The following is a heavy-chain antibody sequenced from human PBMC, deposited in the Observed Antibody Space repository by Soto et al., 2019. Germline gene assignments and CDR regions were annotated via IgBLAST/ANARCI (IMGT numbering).Heavy chain of an antibody. CDR3: ARGRVQAGNGGDRFDP. J-gene: IGHJ5*02. D-gene: IGHD3-16*01. V-gene: IGHV3-33*01. CDR1: GFSFSNSG. Sequence: QVQLVESGGGVVQPGTSLRLSCAASGFSFSNSGMHWVRQAPGKGLEWVAVIWFDGRTKFYAHSVNGRFSISRDNSNNPLYLQMANLRIDDTAVYYCARGRVQAGNGGDRFDPWGQGTLVTVSS. CDR2: IWFDGRTK.